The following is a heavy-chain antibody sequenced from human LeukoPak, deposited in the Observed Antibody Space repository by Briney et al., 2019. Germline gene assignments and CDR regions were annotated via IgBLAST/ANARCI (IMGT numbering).Heavy chain of an antibody. Sequence: GGSLRLSCAASGFTFSSYGMHWVRQAPGKGLEWVAVISYDGSNKYYADSVKGRYTISRDNSKNTLYLQMNSLRAEDTAVYYCAKVYYGFSFGYWGQGTLVTVSS. CDR1: GFTFSSYG. CDR3: AKVYYGFSFGY. D-gene: IGHD3-3*01. J-gene: IGHJ4*02. V-gene: IGHV3-30*18. CDR2: ISYDGSNK.